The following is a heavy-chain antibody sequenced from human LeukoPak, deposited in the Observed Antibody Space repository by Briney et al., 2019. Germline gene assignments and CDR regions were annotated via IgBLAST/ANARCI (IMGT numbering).Heavy chain of an antibody. CDR3: ARGSPSPVN. CDR1: GFTFSSYE. J-gene: IGHJ4*02. Sequence: GGSLRLSCAASGFTFSSYEMNWVRQAPGKGLEWVSYISSSGSTIYYADSVKGRFTISRDNAKSSLYLQMNSLRAEDTAVYYCARGSPSPVNWGQGTLVTVSS. V-gene: IGHV3-48*03. CDR2: ISSSGSTI.